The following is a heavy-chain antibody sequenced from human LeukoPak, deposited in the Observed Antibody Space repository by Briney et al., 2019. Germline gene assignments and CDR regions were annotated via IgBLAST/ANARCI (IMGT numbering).Heavy chain of an antibody. V-gene: IGHV4-61*02. CDR2: IYTSGST. CDR3: ARGDGPLYFFDY. J-gene: IGHJ4*02. CDR1: GGSISSGSYY. Sequence: SQTLSLTCTVSGGSISSGSYYWSWIRQPAGKGLEWIGRIYTSGSTNYNPSLKSRVTISVDTSKNQFSLKLSSVTAADTAVYYRARGDGPLYFFDYWGQGTLVTVSS.